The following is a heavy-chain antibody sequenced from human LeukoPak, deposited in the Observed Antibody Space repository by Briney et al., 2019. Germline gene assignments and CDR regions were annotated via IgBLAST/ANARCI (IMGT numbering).Heavy chain of an antibody. V-gene: IGHV4-59*01. J-gene: IGHJ4*02. CDR3: ARGFDYGAVY. Sequence: SETLSLTCTVSGGCISSYYWSWIRQPPGKGLEWTGYIYYSGSTNYNPSLKSRVTISVDTSKNQFSLKLSSVTAADTAVYYCARGFDYGAVYWGQGTLVTVSS. CDR1: GGCISSYY. D-gene: IGHD4-17*01. CDR2: IYYSGST.